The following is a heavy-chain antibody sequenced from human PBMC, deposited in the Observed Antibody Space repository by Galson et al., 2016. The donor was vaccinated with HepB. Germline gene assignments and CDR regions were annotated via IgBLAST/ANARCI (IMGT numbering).Heavy chain of an antibody. CDR3: ASLGYCSGGDCYSVD. CDR2: IYHTGTT. V-gene: IGHV4-4*02. D-gene: IGHD2-15*01. Sequence: SETLSLTCVVSGGSLSTRNWWSWVRQSPGKGLEWIGEIYHTGTTNYNPSLWSRITMSVDKSKNQFSLILHSVTAADTAVYYCASLGYCSGGDCYSVDWGQGTMVTVSS. CDR1: GGSLSTRNW. J-gene: IGHJ4*02.